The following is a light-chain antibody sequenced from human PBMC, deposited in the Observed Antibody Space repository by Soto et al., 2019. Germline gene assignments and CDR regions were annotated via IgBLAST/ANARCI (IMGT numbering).Light chain of an antibody. Sequence: DIVMTQSPDSLSVSLGERTTINCRSSQSVLYSSNSKNYLAWYQHKPGQPPKLPIYWASTRESGVPERFSGSGSGTDFTLSIGSLQADDVAVYFCQQYYGNPTFGGGTKVEIK. CDR2: WAS. CDR1: QSVLYSSNSKNY. J-gene: IGKJ4*01. CDR3: QQYYGNPT. V-gene: IGKV4-1*01.